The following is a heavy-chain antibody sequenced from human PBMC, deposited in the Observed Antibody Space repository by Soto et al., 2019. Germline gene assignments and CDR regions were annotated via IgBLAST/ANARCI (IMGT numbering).Heavy chain of an antibody. D-gene: IGHD3-10*01. Sequence: ASVKVSCKASGYTFTSYDINWVRQATGQGLEWMGWMNPNSGNTGYAQKFQGRVTMTRNTSISTAYMELSSLRSEDTAVYYCARITMVRGVRDYWGQGTLVTVS. CDR3: ARITMVRGVRDY. CDR1: GYTFTSYD. V-gene: IGHV1-8*01. J-gene: IGHJ4*02. CDR2: MNPNSGNT.